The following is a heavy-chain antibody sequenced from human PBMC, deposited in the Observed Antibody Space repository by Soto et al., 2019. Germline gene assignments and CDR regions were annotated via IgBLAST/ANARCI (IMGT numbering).Heavy chain of an antibody. Sequence: GGSLRLSCAASGFTFNTYWMSWVRQTPGKGLEWVANIKPDGSEKWYVDSVKGRFTISRDNAKNSLYLQMISLRVEDTAMYYCARGDYHDTSGPFSDAFDIWGQGTMVTVTS. CDR1: GFTFNTYW. V-gene: IGHV3-7*04. J-gene: IGHJ3*02. CDR3: ARGDYHDTSGPFSDAFDI. CDR2: IKPDGSEK. D-gene: IGHD3-22*01.